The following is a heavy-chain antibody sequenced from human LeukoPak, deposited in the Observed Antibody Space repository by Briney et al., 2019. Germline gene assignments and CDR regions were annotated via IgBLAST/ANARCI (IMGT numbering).Heavy chain of an antibody. Sequence: SGGSLRLSCAASGFTFSSYAMHWVRQPPGKGLEWVAFIRYDGGNKYYADSVKGRFTISRDNSKNTLYLQMNSLRPEDTAVYYCAKDGPRRDGYNDHWGQGTLVTVSS. V-gene: IGHV3-30*02. CDR3: AKDGPRRDGYNDH. CDR1: GFTFSSYA. CDR2: IRYDGGNK. D-gene: IGHD5-24*01. J-gene: IGHJ4*02.